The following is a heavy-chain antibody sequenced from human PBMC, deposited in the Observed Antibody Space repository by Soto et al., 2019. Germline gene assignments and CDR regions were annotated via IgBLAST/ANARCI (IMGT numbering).Heavy chain of an antibody. D-gene: IGHD4-17*01. V-gene: IGHV1-2*02. CDR2: INPTSGGT. J-gene: IGHJ4*02. CDR3: ARDPDYGDYWGYFFDS. Sequence: QVQLVQSGAEVKKPGASVKVSCKTSGYTFAAYYKHGIRQAPGQGLEWMGWINPTSGGTVYAQNFQDRVTMTRDTSISTAYMELRRLNSDDTAVYYCARDPDYGDYWGYFFDSWGQGTPVTVSS. CDR1: GYTFAAYY.